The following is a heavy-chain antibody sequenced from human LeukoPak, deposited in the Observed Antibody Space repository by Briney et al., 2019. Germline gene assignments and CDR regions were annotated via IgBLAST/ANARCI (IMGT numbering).Heavy chain of an antibody. V-gene: IGHV4-38-2*01. CDR3: ARHLGITIFLI. D-gene: IGHD3-9*01. Sequence: SETLSLTCAVSGYSISSGYYWGWIRQPPGKGLEWIGSIYHSGSTYYNPSLKSRVTISVDTSKNQFSLNLSSVTAADTAVYYCARHLGITIFLIWGQGTMVTVSS. J-gene: IGHJ3*02. CDR1: GYSISSGYY. CDR2: IYHSGST.